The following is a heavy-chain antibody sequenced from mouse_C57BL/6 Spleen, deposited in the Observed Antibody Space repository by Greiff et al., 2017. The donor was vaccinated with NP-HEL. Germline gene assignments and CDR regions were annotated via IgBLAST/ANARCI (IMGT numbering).Heavy chain of an antibody. D-gene: IGHD5-5*01. V-gene: IGHV1-52*01. CDR1: GYTFTSYW. Sequence: QVQLKQPGAELVRPGSSVKLSCKASGYTFTSYWMHWVKQRPIQGLEWIGNIDPSDSETHYNQKFKDKATLTVDKSSSTAYMQLSSLTSEDSAVYYCARTSYLSYYFDYWGQGTTLTVSS. J-gene: IGHJ2*01. CDR3: ARTSYLSYYFDY. CDR2: IDPSDSET.